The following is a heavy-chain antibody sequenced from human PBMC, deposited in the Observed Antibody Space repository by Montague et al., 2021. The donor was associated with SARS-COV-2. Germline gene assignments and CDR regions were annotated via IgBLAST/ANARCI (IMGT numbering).Heavy chain of an antibody. Sequence: SLRLSCAGSGFTFGDYAMSWVRQAPGKGLQWVGIIRARAYGGTTDYAASVRGRFTISRDDSRSIAYLQLNSLKTEDTAVYYCTSNASPYYGVDVWSQGTTVTVSS. CDR2: IRARAYGGTT. D-gene: IGHD2-2*01. J-gene: IGHJ6*02. CDR1: GFTFGDYA. CDR3: TSNASPYYGVDV. V-gene: IGHV3-49*04.